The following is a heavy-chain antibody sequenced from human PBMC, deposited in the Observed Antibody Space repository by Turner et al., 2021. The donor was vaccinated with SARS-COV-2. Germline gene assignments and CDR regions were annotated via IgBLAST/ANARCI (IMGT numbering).Heavy chain of an antibody. D-gene: IGHD3-22*01. V-gene: IGHV4-39*01. CDR1: GDSISSDNYY. CDR3: ASHYYYDSSGPSNWFDP. J-gene: IGHJ5*02. CDR2: INYRGST. Sequence: QLQLQESGPGLVKPSETLSLSCTVSGDSISSDNYYWGWIRQPPGKGLEWIGSINYRGSTNYNPSLKSRVTISVDTSKNQFSLRLSSLTAADTAVYYCASHYYYDSSGPSNWFDPWGQGTLVTVSS.